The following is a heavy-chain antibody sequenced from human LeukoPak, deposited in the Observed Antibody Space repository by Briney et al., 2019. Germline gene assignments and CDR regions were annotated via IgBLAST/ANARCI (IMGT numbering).Heavy chain of an antibody. V-gene: IGHV3-23*01. D-gene: IGHD3-3*01. CDR3: ATEPDFWSGYSDDY. CDR2: IRGSGGST. Sequence: GGSLTLSCAASGFTFSSYAMSWVRQAAGKGLEWVSAIRGSGGSTYYADSVKGRCAISRDNSKSTLYLQMNSLRAEDTAVYYCATEPDFWSGYSDDYWGQGTLVTVSS. CDR1: GFTFSSYA. J-gene: IGHJ4*02.